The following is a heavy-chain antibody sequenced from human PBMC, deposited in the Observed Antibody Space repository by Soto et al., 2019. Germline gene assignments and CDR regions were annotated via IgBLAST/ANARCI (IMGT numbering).Heavy chain of an antibody. D-gene: IGHD3-3*01. CDR1: GYSFTSYW. V-gene: IGHV5-10-1*01. Sequence: PGESLKISCKGSGYSFTSYWISWVRQMPGKGLEWMGRIDPSDSYTNYSPSFQGHVTISADKSISTAYLQWSSLKASDTAMYYCARPGREVDFWSGYALYYYGMDVWGQGTMVTVSS. CDR2: IDPSDSYT. CDR3: ARPGREVDFWSGYALYYYGMDV. J-gene: IGHJ6*02.